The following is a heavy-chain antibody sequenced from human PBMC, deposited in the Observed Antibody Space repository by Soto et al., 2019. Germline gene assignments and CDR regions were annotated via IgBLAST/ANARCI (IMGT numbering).Heavy chain of an antibody. J-gene: IGHJ6*02. CDR1: GFTFGYYA. CDR2: IRSKAYGGTT. V-gene: IGHV3-49*04. Sequence: GGSLRLSCRASGFTFGYYAMIWVRQAPGKGLEWVGFIRSKAYGGTTEYAASVKGRFTISRDDSKSIAYLQMNSLKTEDTAVYYCTRDAAGTTWVYYYGMDVWGQGTTVTVSS. D-gene: IGHD1-7*01. CDR3: TRDAAGTTWVYYYGMDV.